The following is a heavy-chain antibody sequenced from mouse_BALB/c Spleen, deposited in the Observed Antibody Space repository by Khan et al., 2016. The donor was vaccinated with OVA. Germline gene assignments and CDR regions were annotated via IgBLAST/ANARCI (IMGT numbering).Heavy chain of an antibody. V-gene: IGHV14-3*02. D-gene: IGHD2-10*02. CDR3: ARGYGNYNDAIGY. Sequence: VQLQQSGAELVKPGASVKLSCTTSGFNIKDTYMHWVKQRPEQGLEWIGRIDPANGNTKYDPKFQGKATITADTSSNTAYLQLSSLTSEDTAVYYCARGYGNYNDAIGYWDQGTSVTVSS. J-gene: IGHJ4*01. CDR2: IDPANGNT. CDR1: GFNIKDTY.